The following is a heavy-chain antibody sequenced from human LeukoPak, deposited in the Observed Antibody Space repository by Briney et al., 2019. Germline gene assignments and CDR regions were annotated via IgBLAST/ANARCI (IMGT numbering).Heavy chain of an antibody. CDR1: GFTFSNAW. V-gene: IGHV3-15*05. J-gene: IGHJ2*01. CDR3: AKEPYFDL. CDR2: IKSKTDGGTT. Sequence: TGGSLRLSCAASGFTFSNAWMSWVRQAPGKGLEWVGRIKSKTDGGTTDYAAPVKGRFTISRDDSKNTLYLQMNSLRAEDTALYYCAKEPYFDLWGRGTLVTVSS.